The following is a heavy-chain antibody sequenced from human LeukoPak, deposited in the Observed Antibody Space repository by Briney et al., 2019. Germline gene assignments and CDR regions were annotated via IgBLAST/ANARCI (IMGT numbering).Heavy chain of an antibody. V-gene: IGHV4-4*07. D-gene: IGHD6-19*01. CDR3: ARDSKAVAGRDPNYYYYMDV. J-gene: IGHJ6*03. CDR2: IYTSGST. Sequence: PSETLSLTCTVSGGSISSYYWSWIRQPAGKGLEWIGRIYTSGSTNYNPSLKSRVTMSVDTPKNQFSLKLSSVTAADTAVYYCARDSKAVAGRDPNYYYYMDVWGKGTTVTVSS. CDR1: GGSISSYY.